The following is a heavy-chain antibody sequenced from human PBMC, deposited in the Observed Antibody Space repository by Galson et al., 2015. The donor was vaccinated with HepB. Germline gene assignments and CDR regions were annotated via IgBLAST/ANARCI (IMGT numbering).Heavy chain of an antibody. J-gene: IGHJ4*02. CDR2: ISGSGGST. Sequence: SLRLSCAASGFTFSSYAMSWVRQAPGKGLEWVSAISGSGGSTYYADSVKGRFTISRDNSKNTLYLQMNSLRAEDTAVYYCAAEGYYDFWSGYYTRGYFDYWGQGTLVTVSS. D-gene: IGHD3-3*01. V-gene: IGHV3-23*01. CDR3: AAEGYYDFWSGYYTRGYFDY. CDR1: GFTFSSYA.